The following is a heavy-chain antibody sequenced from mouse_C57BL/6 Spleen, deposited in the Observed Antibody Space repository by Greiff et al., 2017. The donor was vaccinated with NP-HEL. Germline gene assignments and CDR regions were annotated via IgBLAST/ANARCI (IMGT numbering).Heavy chain of an antibody. J-gene: IGHJ3*01. D-gene: IGHD2-3*01. CDR1: GFNIKDYY. CDR2: IDPEDGDT. CDR3: TRQAMVYDGYPWFAY. V-gene: IGHV14-1*01. Sequence: EVQLQQSGAELVRPGASVKLSCTASGFNIKDYYMHWVKQRPEQGLEWIGRIDPEDGDTEYAPKFQGKATMTADTSSNTAYLQLSSLTSEDTAVYYCTRQAMVYDGYPWFAYWGQGTLVTVSA.